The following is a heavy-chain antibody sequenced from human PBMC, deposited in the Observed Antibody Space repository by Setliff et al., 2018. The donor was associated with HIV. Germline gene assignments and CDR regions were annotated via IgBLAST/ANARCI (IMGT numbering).Heavy chain of an antibody. V-gene: IGHV1-69*05. CDR3: AKTQTVITVYGPFDS. CDR2: ITPIFGTT. CDR1: GGTFSSYA. J-gene: IGHJ4*02. Sequence: GASVKVSCKASGGTFSSYAISWVRQAPGQGLEWMGGITPIFGTTKYAQKFQGRVTITTDESTSTAYMELSSLRAEDTAMYYCAKTQTVITVYGPFDSWGQGTPVTVSS. D-gene: IGHD4-4*01.